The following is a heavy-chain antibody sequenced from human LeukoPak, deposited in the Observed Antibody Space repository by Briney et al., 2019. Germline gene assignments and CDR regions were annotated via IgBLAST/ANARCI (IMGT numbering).Heavy chain of an antibody. V-gene: IGHV1-46*01. CDR3: ARDNSVGDTAWWFDP. Sequence: ASVKVSCKASGYTFTSYYMHWVRQAPGQGLEWMGLINPSGSSTSYAQKFQGRLSLTGDMSTSTDYMELSSLRSEDTAVYYCARDNSVGDTAWWFDPWGQGTLVTVSS. J-gene: IGHJ5*02. D-gene: IGHD1-26*01. CDR1: GYTFTSYY. CDR2: INPSGSST.